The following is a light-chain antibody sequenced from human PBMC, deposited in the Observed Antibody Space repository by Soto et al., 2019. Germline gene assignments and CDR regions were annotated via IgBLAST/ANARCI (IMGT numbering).Light chain of an antibody. CDR2: DAS. V-gene: IGKV3-11*01. CDR3: QHRSNRRPMHT. CDR1: QSVSSS. Sequence: EIVLTQAPATLSLSPGERATLSCRASQSVSSSLAWYQQKPGQAPRLLIHDASNRATGIPARFSASGSGTDFTITISSLEPEDFAVYYCQHRSNRRPMHTFGQGTELEIK. J-gene: IGKJ2*01.